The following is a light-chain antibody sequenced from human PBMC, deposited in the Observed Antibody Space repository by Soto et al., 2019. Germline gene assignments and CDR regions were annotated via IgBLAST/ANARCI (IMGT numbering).Light chain of an antibody. V-gene: IGKV3-15*01. CDR1: QSLSGN. J-gene: IGKJ1*01. Sequence: ERVMTQSPSTLAVSPGDTATLSSRASQSLSGNLAWYQQKPGQAPRLLIFRASTRATGVPARFSGRGSGTDFTLTISGLQSEDFAVYYCQQYSNWPPWTFGPGTKVDIK. CDR2: RAS. CDR3: QQYSNWPPWT.